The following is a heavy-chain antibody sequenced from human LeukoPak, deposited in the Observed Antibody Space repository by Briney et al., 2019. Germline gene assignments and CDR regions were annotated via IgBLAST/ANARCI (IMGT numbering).Heavy chain of an antibody. D-gene: IGHD6-19*01. J-gene: IGHJ4*02. CDR1: GYTFSNYG. Sequence: ASVKVSCKASGYTFSNYGISWVRQVPGLGLEWMGWTSYNGNTNYAQKFQDRVTMTTDTSTTTVYMELRSLESDDTAVYYCARHSGSGWQALGYWGQGTLVTVSS. CDR3: ARHSGSGWQALGY. V-gene: IGHV1-18*04. CDR2: TSYNGNT.